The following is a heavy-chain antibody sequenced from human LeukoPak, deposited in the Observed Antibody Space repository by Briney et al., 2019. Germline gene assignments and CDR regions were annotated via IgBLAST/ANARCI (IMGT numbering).Heavy chain of an antibody. CDR3: ARVYCSGGSCSPNRWFDP. Sequence: GESLKISCKASGYTFTSYYMHWVRQAPGQGLEWMGIINPSGGSTSYAQKFQGRVTMTRDMSTSTVYMELSSLRSEDTAVYYCARVYCSGGSCSPNRWFDPWGQGTLVTVSS. V-gene: IGHV1-46*01. J-gene: IGHJ5*02. CDR2: INPSGGST. D-gene: IGHD2-15*01. CDR1: GYTFTSYY.